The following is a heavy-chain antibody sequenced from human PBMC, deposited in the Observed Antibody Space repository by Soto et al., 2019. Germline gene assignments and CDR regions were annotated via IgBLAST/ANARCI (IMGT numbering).Heavy chain of an antibody. CDR3: ARHGSDLESQLPVFYYFDY. D-gene: IGHD3-10*01. Sequence: PSETLSLTCTVSGGAVSSSSHYWGWIRQPPGKGLEWIGSIFYSGATYYNPSLKSRVTISVDTSKNQFSLKLSSVTAADTAVYYCARHGSDLESQLPVFYYFDYWGQGTLVTVA. J-gene: IGHJ4*02. CDR2: IFYSGAT. V-gene: IGHV4-39*01. CDR1: GGAVSSSSHY.